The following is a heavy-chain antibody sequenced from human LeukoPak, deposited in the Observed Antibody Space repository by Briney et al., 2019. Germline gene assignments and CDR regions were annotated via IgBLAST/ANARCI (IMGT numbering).Heavy chain of an antibody. D-gene: IGHD6-13*01. CDR3: ARDDSSSWYFHYYYYGMDV. J-gene: IGHJ6*02. CDR1: GYTFTSYD. CDR2: MNPNSGNT. Sequence: ASVKVSCKASGYTFTSYDINWVRQATGQGLEWMGWMNPNSGNTGYAQKFQGRVTMTRNTSISTAYMELSSLRSEDTAVYYCARDDSSSWYFHYYYYGMDVGGQGTTVPVPS. V-gene: IGHV1-8*01.